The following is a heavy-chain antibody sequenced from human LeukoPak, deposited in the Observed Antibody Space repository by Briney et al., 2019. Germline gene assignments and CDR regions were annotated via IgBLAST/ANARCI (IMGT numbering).Heavy chain of an antibody. V-gene: IGHV4-34*01. J-gene: IGHJ4*02. CDR1: GGTFSGYF. CDR2: INHSGST. CDR3: ARRSKDSSGYYHFDY. Sequence: SETLSLTCAVYGGTFSGYFWSWIRQPPGKGLEWIGEINHSGSTNHNPSLKSRVTISVDTAKNRFSLKLSSVTAADTAVYYCARRSKDSSGYYHFDYWGQGTLVTVSS. D-gene: IGHD3-22*01.